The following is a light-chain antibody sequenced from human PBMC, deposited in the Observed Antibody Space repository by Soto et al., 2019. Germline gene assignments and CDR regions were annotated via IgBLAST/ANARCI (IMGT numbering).Light chain of an antibody. CDR1: SSDVGGYNY. CDR2: EVT. J-gene: IGLJ2*01. Sequence: QSALTQPPSASGSPGQSVTISCTGTSSDVGGYNYVSWYQQHPGKVPKLMIDEVTKRPSGVPDRFSGSKSGNTASLTVSGLQAEDEADYYCSSYAGSNIVVFGGGTKLTVL. V-gene: IGLV2-8*01. CDR3: SSYAGSNIVV.